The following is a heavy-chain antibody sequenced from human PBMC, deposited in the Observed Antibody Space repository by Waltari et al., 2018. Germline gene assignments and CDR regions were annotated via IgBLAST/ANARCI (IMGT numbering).Heavy chain of an antibody. CDR1: GGTFSSFA. V-gene: IGHV1-69*10. CDR3: ARDWGSGSYGNAFDI. CDR2: IIPILGIA. Sequence: QVQLVQSGAEVKKPGSSVKVSCKASGGTFSSFAISWVRQASGQGLARMVGIIPILGIANYAQKFQGRVTITADKSTSTAYMELSSLRSEDTAVYYCARDWGSGSYGNAFDIWGQGTMVTVSS. J-gene: IGHJ3*02. D-gene: IGHD1-26*01.